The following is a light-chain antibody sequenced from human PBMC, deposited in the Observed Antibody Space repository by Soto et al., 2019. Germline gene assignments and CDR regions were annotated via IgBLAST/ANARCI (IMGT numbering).Light chain of an antibody. J-gene: IGLJ2*01. V-gene: IGLV2-8*01. CDR3: SSYAGSNNLV. CDR1: SSDVGDYNY. Sequence: QSALTQPPSASGSPGQSVTISCTGTSSDVGDYNYVSWYQQHPGKAPKLMIYEVSKRPSGVPDRFSGSESGNTASLTVSGLQAEDEADYYCSSYAGSNNLVFGGGTKLTVL. CDR2: EVS.